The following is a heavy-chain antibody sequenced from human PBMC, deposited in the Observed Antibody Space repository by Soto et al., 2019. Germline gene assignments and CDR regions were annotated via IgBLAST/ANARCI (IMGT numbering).Heavy chain of an antibody. CDR1: GFTFSSYA. CDR3: ARDWGHIVVVTATIDY. D-gene: IGHD2-21*02. J-gene: IGHJ4*02. CDR2: ISYDGSNK. V-gene: IGHV3-30-3*01. Sequence: QVQLVESGGGVVQPGRSLRLSCAASGFTFSSYAMHWVRQAPGKGLEWVAVISYDGSNKYYADSVKGRFTISRDNSKNTLYLQMNSLRAEDTAVYYCARDWGHIVVVTATIDYWGQGTLVTVSS.